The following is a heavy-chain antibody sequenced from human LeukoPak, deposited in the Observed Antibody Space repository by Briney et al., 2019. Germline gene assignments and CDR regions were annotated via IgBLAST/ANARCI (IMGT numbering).Heavy chain of an antibody. CDR1: GYTFSSDD. J-gene: IGHJ6*02. CDR2: ISAYNGNT. D-gene: IGHD2-8*01. CDR3: ARAPGDIVLMVYARTYYYYGMDV. Sequence: GASVKVSCKASGYTFSSDDINWVRQAPGQGLEWMGWISAYNGNTNYAQKLQGRVTMTTDTSTSTAYMELRSLRSDDTAVYYCARAPGDIVLMVYARTYYYYGMDVWGQGTTVTVSS. V-gene: IGHV1-18*01.